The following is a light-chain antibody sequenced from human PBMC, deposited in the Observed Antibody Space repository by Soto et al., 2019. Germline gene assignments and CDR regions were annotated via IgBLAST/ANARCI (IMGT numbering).Light chain of an antibody. J-gene: IGKJ4*01. CDR2: GAS. V-gene: IGKV3-15*01. CDR1: QSVSSN. CDR3: HQYYKWPLT. Sequence: EIVLTQSPATLSVSPGERATLSCRASQSVSSNLAWYQQKPGQAPRLPIYGASTRATDIPARFSGSGSGTDFTLTISSLLSEDFAVYYCHQYYKWPLTFGGGTKVDIK.